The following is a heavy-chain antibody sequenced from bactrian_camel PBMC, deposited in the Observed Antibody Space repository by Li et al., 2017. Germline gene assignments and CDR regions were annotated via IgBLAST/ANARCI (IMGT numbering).Heavy chain of an antibody. CDR3: AASVGKTFCSAAYFLSGLRPVFGS. CDR1: GFTFDKSS. J-gene: IGHJ6*01. D-gene: IGHD2*01. V-gene: IGHV3S55*01. CDR2: IDRDGST. Sequence: HVQLVESGGGSVQAGGSLRLSCTASGFTFDKSSMGWFRQAPGNERERVAAIDRDGSTTYADIAKGRFIISQDNAKNTLYLQMNSLKPEDTAMYYCAASVGKTFCSAAYFLSGLRPVFGSWGQGTQVTVS.